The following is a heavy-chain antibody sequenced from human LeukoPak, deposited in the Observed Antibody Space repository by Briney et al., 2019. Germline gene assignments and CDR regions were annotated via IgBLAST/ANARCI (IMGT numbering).Heavy chain of an antibody. CDR3: AGKSSGWYGDAFDI. CDR2: INHSGST. D-gene: IGHD6-19*01. CDR1: GGSFSGYY. Sequence: SETLSLTCAVYGGSFSGYYWSWIRQPPGKGLEWIGEINHSGSTNYNPSLKSRVTISVDTSNNQFSLKLSSVTAANTAVYYCAGKSSGWYGDAFDIWGQGTMVTVSS. J-gene: IGHJ3*02. V-gene: IGHV4-34*01.